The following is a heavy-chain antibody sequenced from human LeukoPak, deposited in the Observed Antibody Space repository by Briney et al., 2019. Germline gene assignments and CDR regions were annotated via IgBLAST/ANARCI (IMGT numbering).Heavy chain of an antibody. D-gene: IGHD3-22*01. J-gene: IGHJ4*02. CDR2: INPNSGGT. CDR1: GYTFTGYY. CDR3: ARDGAPYYYDSSGYYSSGVDY. V-gene: IGHV1-2*02. Sequence: ASVKVSCKASGYTFTGYYMHWVRQAPGLGLEWTGWINPNSGGTNYAQKFQGRVTMTRDTSISTAYMELSRLRSDDTAVYYCARDGAPYYYDSSGYYSSGVDYWGQGTLVTVSS.